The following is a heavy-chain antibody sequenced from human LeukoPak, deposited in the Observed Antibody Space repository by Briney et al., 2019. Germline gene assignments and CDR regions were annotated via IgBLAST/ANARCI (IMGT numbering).Heavy chain of an antibody. D-gene: IGHD1-1*01. Sequence: SETLSLTCSVSGDSMSSYYWNWIRQPAGKGLEWIGRIYTSESTNYSPSLKSRVTMSVDTSKNQFSLKLSSVTAADTAVYYCASGNWNDAFDYWGQGTLVSVSS. CDR1: GDSMSSYY. CDR3: ASGNWNDAFDY. CDR2: IYTSEST. J-gene: IGHJ4*02. V-gene: IGHV4-4*07.